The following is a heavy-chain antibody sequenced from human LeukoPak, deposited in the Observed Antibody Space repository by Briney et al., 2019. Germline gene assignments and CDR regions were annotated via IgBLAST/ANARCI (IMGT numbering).Heavy chain of an antibody. V-gene: IGHV3-7*01. Sequence: QSGGSLRLSCATSAFTFSDYWMSWVRQTPGKGLEWVANIREDGSEKYYVDSVKGRFTISRDNAKNSLYLQMNSLRAEDTAVYYCAREGGGYWGQGTLVTVSS. CDR2: IREDGSEK. CDR3: AREGGGY. CDR1: AFTFSDYW. D-gene: IGHD3-16*01. J-gene: IGHJ4*02.